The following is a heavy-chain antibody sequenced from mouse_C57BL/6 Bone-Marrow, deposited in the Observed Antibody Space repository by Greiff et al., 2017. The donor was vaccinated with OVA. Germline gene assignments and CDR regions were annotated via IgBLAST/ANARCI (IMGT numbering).Heavy chain of an antibody. D-gene: IGHD2-4*01. CDR2: IWSDGST. CDR3: ARDDYDEGAWFAY. J-gene: IGHJ3*01. V-gene: IGHV2-6*03. Sequence: QVQLQESGPGLVAPSQSLSITCTVSGFSLTSYGVHWVRQPPGKGLEWLVVIWSDGSTTYNSALKSRLSISKDNSKSQVFLKMNSLQTDDTAMYYCARDDYDEGAWFAYWGQGTLVTVSA. CDR1: GFSLTSYG.